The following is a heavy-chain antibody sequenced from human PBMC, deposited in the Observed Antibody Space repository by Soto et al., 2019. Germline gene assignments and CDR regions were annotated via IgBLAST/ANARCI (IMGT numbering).Heavy chain of an antibody. Sequence: SLKGSCKAAGRAYSSYASGRGRHTPRQGLEWMGGLIPIFGTANYAPKFQGRVTITADASTSTAYMELSSLRSEDTAVYYCARHDSSGNNLGYWGQGTLVTVS. CDR3: ARHDSSGNNLGY. CDR2: LIPIFGTA. V-gene: IGHV1-69*13. J-gene: IGHJ4*02. CDR1: GRAYSSYA. D-gene: IGHD3-22*01.